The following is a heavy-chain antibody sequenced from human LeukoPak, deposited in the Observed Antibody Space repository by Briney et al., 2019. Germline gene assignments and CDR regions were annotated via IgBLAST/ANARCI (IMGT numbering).Heavy chain of an antibody. D-gene: IGHD3-22*01. Sequence: PGGSLRLSCTASGFTFGDYAMSWVRQAPGKGLEWVGCIRSKAYGGTTEYAASVKGRFTISRDESKSIAYLQMNSLKTEDTAVYYCTRLEEHTYYYDSSGYTGDYWGQGTLVTVSS. CDR3: TRLEEHTYYYDSSGYTGDY. CDR1: GFTFGDYA. J-gene: IGHJ4*02. V-gene: IGHV3-49*04. CDR2: IRSKAYGGTT.